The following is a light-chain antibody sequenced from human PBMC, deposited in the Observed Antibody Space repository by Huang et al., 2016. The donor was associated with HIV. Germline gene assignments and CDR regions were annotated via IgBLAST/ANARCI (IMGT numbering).Light chain of an antibody. CDR2: VAS. CDR3: QQTYGTPTT. CDR1: QSISEY. Sequence: DIQMTQSPSSLSASVGDRITITCRASQSISEYVHWYQQKPGKGPKLLIYVASNLQSGVPSRFSGSGSGKDFTLTIRSLQPEDFATYYCQQTYGTPTTFGQGTKLDIK. J-gene: IGKJ2*01. V-gene: IGKV1-39*01.